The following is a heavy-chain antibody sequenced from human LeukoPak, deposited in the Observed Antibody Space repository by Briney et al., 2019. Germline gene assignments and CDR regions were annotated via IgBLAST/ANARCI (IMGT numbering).Heavy chain of an antibody. CDR3: ARDSPTPPHIVVVPAAPDY. V-gene: IGHV3-30-3*01. CDR1: GFTFSSYA. Sequence: PGRSLRLSCAASGFTFSSYAMHWVRQAPGKGLEWVAVISYDGSNKYYADSVKGRFTISRDNSKNTLYLQMNSLRAEDTAVYYCARDSPTPPHIVVVPAAPDYWGQGTLVTVSS. J-gene: IGHJ4*02. CDR2: ISYDGSNK. D-gene: IGHD2-2*01.